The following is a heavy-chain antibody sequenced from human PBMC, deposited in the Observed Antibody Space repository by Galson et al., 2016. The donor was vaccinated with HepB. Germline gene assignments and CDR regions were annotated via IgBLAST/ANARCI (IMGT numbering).Heavy chain of an antibody. J-gene: IGHJ5*02. V-gene: IGHV3-43*01. CDR3: VKGGQWLTES. Sequence: SLRLSCAASGFTFVDYTMHWVRLVPGKGLEWVSLINWHDSTTHYADSVKGRFTISRDNSKDSLYLQMNALRPEDTALYYCVKGGQWLTESWGQGTLVTVPS. CDR2: INWHDSTT. D-gene: IGHD6-19*01. CDR1: GFTFVDYT.